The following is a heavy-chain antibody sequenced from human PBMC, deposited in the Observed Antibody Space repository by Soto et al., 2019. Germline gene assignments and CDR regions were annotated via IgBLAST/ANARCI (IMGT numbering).Heavy chain of an antibody. CDR2: IYSGGST. CDR3: ARGFPSMAYYGEYYFDK. Sequence: PGGSLRLSCAAFGFTVSSNYMTWVRQAPGKGLEWVSVIYSGGSTYYADSVKGRFTISRDNSRNTLYLQMNSLRAEDTAVYYCARGFPSMAYYGEYYFDKWGQGPLVTVSS. D-gene: IGHD3-10*01. J-gene: IGHJ4*02. V-gene: IGHV3-53*01. CDR1: GFTVSSNY.